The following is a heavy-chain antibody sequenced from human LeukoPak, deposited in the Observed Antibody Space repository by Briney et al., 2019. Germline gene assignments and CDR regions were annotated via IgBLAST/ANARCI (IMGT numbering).Heavy chain of an antibody. CDR3: AKSSIAVAGTAEYFQH. D-gene: IGHD6-19*01. Sequence: GGSLRLSCAASGFTFSSYWMHWVRQAPGKGLEWVAFIRYDGSNKYYADSVKGRFTISRDNSKNTLYLQMNSLRAEDTAVYYCAKSSIAVAGTAEYFQHWGQGTLVTVSS. V-gene: IGHV3-30*02. J-gene: IGHJ1*01. CDR1: GFTFSSYW. CDR2: IRYDGSNK.